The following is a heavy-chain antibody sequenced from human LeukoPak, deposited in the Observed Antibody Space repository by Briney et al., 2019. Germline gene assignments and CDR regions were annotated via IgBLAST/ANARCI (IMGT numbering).Heavy chain of an antibody. CDR3: ARETSSRWLQNDAFDI. CDR2: ISSSGTTI. CDR1: GFTFSSYE. D-gene: IGHD5-24*01. Sequence: GGSLRLSCAASGFTFSSYEMNWVRQAPGKGLEWVSYISSSGTTIYYADSVKGRFTISRDNAKNSLYLQMNSLRAEDTALYYCARETSSRWLQNDAFDIWGQGTMVTVSS. V-gene: IGHV3-48*03. J-gene: IGHJ3*02.